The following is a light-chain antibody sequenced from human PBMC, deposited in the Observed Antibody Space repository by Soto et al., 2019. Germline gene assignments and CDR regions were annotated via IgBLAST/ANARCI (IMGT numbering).Light chain of an antibody. V-gene: IGKV3-11*01. CDR3: QQRGNWPLT. Sequence: EIVLTQSPATLSLSPGERATLSCRASQNIASYLAWYQQKPGQAPRLLIYDASNRATGIPARFSGSGSGTDSTLTISSLEPEDFAVYYCQQRGNWPLTFGGGTKVEIK. CDR2: DAS. J-gene: IGKJ4*01. CDR1: QNIASY.